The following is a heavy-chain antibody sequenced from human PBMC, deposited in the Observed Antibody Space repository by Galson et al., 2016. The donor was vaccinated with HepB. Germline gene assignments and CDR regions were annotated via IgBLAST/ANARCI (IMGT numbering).Heavy chain of an antibody. D-gene: IGHD3-22*01. J-gene: IGHJ4*02. CDR3: VRDPISSGYSHYYFDA. CDR2: IQWSSSNDI. CDR1: GFSFDDHG. Sequence: SLRLSCAASGFSFDDHGMSWVRQVPGKGLEWVAAIQWSSSNDIYYADSVKGRFTISRDNHLNSAYLQMNSLQHEDTAVYYCVRDPISSGYSHYYFDAWGQGTLVTVSS. V-gene: IGHV3-20*04.